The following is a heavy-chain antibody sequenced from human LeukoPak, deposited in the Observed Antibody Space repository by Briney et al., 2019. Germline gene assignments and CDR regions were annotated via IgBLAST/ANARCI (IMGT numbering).Heavy chain of an antibody. CDR1: GFTFSSFA. CDR2: ISYDGSNK. CDR3: ARAISSGFYGAPDY. Sequence: GGSLRLSCAASGFTFSSFAMHWVRQAPGKGLEWVAFISYDGSNKYYADSVKGRFTIPRDNSKNTLYLQINSLRAEDTAVYYCARAISSGFYGAPDYWGQGTLVTVSS. D-gene: IGHD6-19*01. V-gene: IGHV3-30*04. J-gene: IGHJ4*02.